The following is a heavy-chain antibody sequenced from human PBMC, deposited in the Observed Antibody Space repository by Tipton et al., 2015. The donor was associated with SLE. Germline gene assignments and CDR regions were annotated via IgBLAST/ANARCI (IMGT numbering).Heavy chain of an antibody. Sequence: QSGAEVKKPGASVKVSCKASGYTFTSYGISWARQAPGQGLEWMGWISAYNGNTKYTQKLQGRVTMTTDTSTSTAYMELRSLRSDDTAVYYCARGAWYYYDSSGYQFDSWGQGTLVTVSS. D-gene: IGHD3-22*01. CDR1: GYTFTSYG. V-gene: IGHV1-18*01. CDR2: ISAYNGNT. J-gene: IGHJ4*02. CDR3: ARGAWYYYDSSGYQFDS.